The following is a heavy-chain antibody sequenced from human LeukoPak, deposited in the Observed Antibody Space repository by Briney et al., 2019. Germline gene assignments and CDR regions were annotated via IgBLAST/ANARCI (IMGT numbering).Heavy chain of an antibody. Sequence: ASVKVSCKASGYTFTDYYMHWVRQAPGQGFEWMGWINPNDGDTNYAQKFQGRVTMTRDTSISTAHMEVSRLRSDDAAVYYCARANFLYCSSSTCLFDYWGQGTLVTVSS. CDR1: GYTFTDYY. D-gene: IGHD2-2*01. J-gene: IGHJ4*02. CDR3: ARANFLYCSSSTCLFDY. CDR2: INPNDGDT. V-gene: IGHV1-2*02.